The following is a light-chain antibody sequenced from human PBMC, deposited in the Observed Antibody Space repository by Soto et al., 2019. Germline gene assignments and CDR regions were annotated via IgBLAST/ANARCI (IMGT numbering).Light chain of an antibody. Sequence: QSVLTQPASVSGSPGQSITISCTGTSSDVGSYNLVSWYQQHPGKAPKLMIYEGSKRPSGVSNRFSGPKSGNTASLTISGLQAEDEADYYCCSYAGSSTHVVFGGGTKLTV. J-gene: IGLJ2*01. CDR3: CSYAGSSTHVV. CDR1: SSDVGSYNL. CDR2: EGS. V-gene: IGLV2-23*01.